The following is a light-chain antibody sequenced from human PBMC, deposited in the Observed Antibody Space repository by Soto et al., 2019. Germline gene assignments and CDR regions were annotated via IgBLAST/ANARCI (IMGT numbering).Light chain of an antibody. J-gene: IGLJ2*01. CDR2: LNSDGSH. V-gene: IGLV4-69*01. Sequence: QSVLTQSPSASASLGASVKLTCTLSSGHSSYAIAWHQQQPEKGPRYLMKLNSDGSHSKGDGIPDRFSGSSSGAERYLTISSLQSEDEADYSCQTWVTGTRVFGGGTKLTVL. CDR3: QTWVTGTRV. CDR1: SGHSSYA.